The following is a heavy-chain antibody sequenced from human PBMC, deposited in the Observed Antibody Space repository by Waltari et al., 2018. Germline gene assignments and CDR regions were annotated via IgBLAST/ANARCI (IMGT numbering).Heavy chain of an antibody. D-gene: IGHD6-13*01. J-gene: IGHJ4*02. CDR2: IIPIFGTA. V-gene: IGHV1-69*05. Sequence: QVQLVQSGAEVKKPGSSVKVSCKASGGTFSSYAISWVRQAPGQGLEWMGGIIPIFGTANYAQKFQGRVTITTDESTSTAYMELSSLRSEDTAVYYCASSIAAAGTREEEDYWGQGTLVTVSS. CDR1: GGTFSSYA. CDR3: ASSIAAAGTREEEDY.